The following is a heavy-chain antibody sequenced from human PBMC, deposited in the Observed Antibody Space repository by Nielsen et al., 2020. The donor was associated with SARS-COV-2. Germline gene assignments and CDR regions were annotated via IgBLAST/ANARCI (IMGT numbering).Heavy chain of an antibody. CDR2: IWYDGSDK. J-gene: IGHJ4*02. CDR3: VRGADYGDYAGYLDY. D-gene: IGHD4-17*01. V-gene: IGHV3-33*01. Sequence: WIRQPPGKGLEWVAVIWYDGSDKYYGDSAKGRFSISRDNSKNTLYLQMNSLTVDDTAVYYCVRGADYGDYAGYLDYWGQGTLVTVSS.